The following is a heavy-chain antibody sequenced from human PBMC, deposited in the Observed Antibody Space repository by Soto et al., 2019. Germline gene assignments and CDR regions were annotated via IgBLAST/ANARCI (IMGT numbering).Heavy chain of an antibody. CDR3: AWTYSNYAYYYYYMDV. CDR1: GGSISDYY. CDR2: IYYSGGT. V-gene: IGHV4-59*08. J-gene: IGHJ6*03. D-gene: IGHD4-4*01. Sequence: SETLSLTCTVSGGSISDYYWSWIRQPPGKGLEWIGYIYYSGGTNYNPSLKSRVTISVDTSKNQFSLKLSSVTAADTAVYYCAWTYSNYAYYYYYMDVWGKGTTVTVSS.